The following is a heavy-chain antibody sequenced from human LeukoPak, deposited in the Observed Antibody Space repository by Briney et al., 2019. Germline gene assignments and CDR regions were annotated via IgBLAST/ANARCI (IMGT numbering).Heavy chain of an antibody. J-gene: IGHJ4*02. V-gene: IGHV3-11*01. D-gene: IGHD6-19*01. CDR2: ISSSGTTI. Sequence: GGSLRLSCAASGFTFSDYYMSWIRQAPGKGLEWVSYISSSGTTIYYADSVKGRFTISRDNAKNSLYLQMNSLRAEDTAFYYCAKDRGFSSGLDNWGQGTLVTVSS. CDR1: GFTFSDYY. CDR3: AKDRGFSSGLDN.